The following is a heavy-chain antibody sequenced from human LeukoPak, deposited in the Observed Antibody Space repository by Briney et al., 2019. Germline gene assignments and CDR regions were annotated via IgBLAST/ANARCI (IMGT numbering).Heavy chain of an antibody. CDR2: IYSSGTT. J-gene: IGHJ6*03. CDR1: GDSINNYY. D-gene: IGHD2-2*01. Sequence: PSETLSLTCSVSGDSINNYYWSWIRQPAGKGPELIGRIYSSGTTNYNPSLESRVSMSVDTSKNQVSLRLTALTAADTAVYYCARDRHCTSTSCHNPVTSVYFYYYMDVWGKGTTVTVSS. V-gene: IGHV4-4*07. CDR3: ARDRHCTSTSCHNPVTSVYFYYYMDV.